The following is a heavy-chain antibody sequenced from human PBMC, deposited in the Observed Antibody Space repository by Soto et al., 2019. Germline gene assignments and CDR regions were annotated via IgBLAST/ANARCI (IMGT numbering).Heavy chain of an antibody. V-gene: IGHV3-23*01. J-gene: IGHJ4*01. D-gene: IGHD3-10*01. CDR3: ATFTLGGPFHN. CDR2: ISGSGFST. Sequence: XGSLLLSCSASGFTFNTTAMSWVRQAPGQGLDWVSAISGSGFSTYYADSVKGRFSLSSDSSKNTLFQQMNSLRADDTAVYFCATFTLGGPFHNWGQGAMVTVSS. CDR1: GFTFNTTA.